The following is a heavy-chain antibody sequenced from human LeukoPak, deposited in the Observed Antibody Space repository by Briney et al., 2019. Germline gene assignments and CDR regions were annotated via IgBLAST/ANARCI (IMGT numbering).Heavy chain of an antibody. V-gene: IGHV3-74*01. Sequence: PGGSLRLSCAASGFTFSCYWMHWVRQAPGKGPVWVSRVDVHGQGTAYADSVKGRFTISRDNAKNTLSLQMNSLSAEDTAVYYCARSNYDSTTFYYHLDLWGRGTLVTVSS. CDR1: GFTFSCYW. CDR3: ARSNYDSTTFYYHLDL. CDR2: VDVHGQGT. J-gene: IGHJ5*02. D-gene: IGHD2/OR15-2a*01.